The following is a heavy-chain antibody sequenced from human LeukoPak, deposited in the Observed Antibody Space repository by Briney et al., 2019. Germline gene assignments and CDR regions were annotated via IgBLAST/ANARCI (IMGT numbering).Heavy chain of an antibody. CDR1: GYTLTELS. Sequence: ASVKVSCKVSGYTLTELSMHWVRQAPGKGLEWMGGFDPEDGETIYAQKFQGRVTMTEDTSTDTAYMELSRLRSDDTAVYYCARDRGSSGWYYFDYWGQGTLVTVSS. CDR3: ARDRGSSGWYYFDY. CDR2: FDPEDGET. V-gene: IGHV1-24*01. J-gene: IGHJ4*02. D-gene: IGHD6-19*01.